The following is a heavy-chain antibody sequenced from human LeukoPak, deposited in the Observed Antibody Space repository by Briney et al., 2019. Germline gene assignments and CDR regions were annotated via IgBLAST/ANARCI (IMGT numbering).Heavy chain of an antibody. J-gene: IGHJ4*02. Sequence: SVKVPCKASGFTFTSSAMQWVRQARGQRLEWIGWIVVGSGNTNYAQKFQERVTITRDMSTSTAYMELSSLRSEDTAVYYCAAADDSSGWYYFDYWGQGTLVTVSS. CDR2: IVVGSGNT. D-gene: IGHD6-19*01. CDR1: GFTFTSSA. V-gene: IGHV1-58*02. CDR3: AAADDSSGWYYFDY.